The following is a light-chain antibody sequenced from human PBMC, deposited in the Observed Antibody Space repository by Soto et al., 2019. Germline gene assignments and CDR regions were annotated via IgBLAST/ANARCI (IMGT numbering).Light chain of an antibody. CDR1: QSVSSSY. CDR2: GAS. Sequence: EIVLTQSPGTLSLSPGERATLSCRASQSVSSSYLAWYQQKPGQAPRLLIHGASSRATGIPDRFSGSGSGTDFTLTISRLEPEDFAVYYCQQYGSSLMYTFGKGTKLEIK. CDR3: QQYGSSLMYT. J-gene: IGKJ2*01. V-gene: IGKV3-20*01.